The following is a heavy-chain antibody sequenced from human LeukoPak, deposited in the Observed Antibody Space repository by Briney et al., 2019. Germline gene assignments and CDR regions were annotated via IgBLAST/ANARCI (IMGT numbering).Heavy chain of an antibody. D-gene: IGHD2/OR15-2a*01. CDR1: GFTFSSYA. CDR3: ARGISPY. J-gene: IGHJ4*02. Sequence: GGSLRLSCAASGFTFSSYAMSWVRQAPGKGLEWVSTFSGSGGRTYYADSVKGRFTISRDNSKNMLYLQMNSLRAEDTAVYYCARGISPYWGQGTLVTVSS. V-gene: IGHV3-23*01. CDR2: FSGSGGRT.